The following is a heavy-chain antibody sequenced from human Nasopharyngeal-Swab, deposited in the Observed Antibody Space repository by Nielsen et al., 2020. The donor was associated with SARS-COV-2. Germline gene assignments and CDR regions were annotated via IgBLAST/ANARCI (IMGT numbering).Heavy chain of an antibody. CDR3: ARGHNTYCGGDCYSLAPDY. Sequence: GGSLRLSCAASGFTFSSYGMHWVRQAPGKGLEWVAVISYDGSDKYYADSVKGRFPISRDNSKNTLYLQMNSLRAEDTAVYYCARGHNTYCGGDCYSLAPDYWGQGTLVTVSS. J-gene: IGHJ4*02. CDR1: GFTFSSYG. V-gene: IGHV3-30*03. CDR2: ISYDGSDK. D-gene: IGHD2-21*02.